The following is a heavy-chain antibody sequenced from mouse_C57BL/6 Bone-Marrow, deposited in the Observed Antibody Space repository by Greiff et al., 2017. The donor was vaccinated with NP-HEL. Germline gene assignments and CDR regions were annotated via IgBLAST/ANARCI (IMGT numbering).Heavy chain of an antibody. CDR3: ARESNSWFAY. J-gene: IGHJ3*01. V-gene: IGHV1-82*01. Sequence: VQGVESGPELVKPGASVKISCKASGYAFSSSWMNWVKQRPGKGLEWIGRIYPGDGDTNYNGKFKGKATLTADKSSSTAYMQLSSLTSEDSAVYFCARESNSWFAYWGQGTLVTVSA. CDR2: IYPGDGDT. D-gene: IGHD2-5*01. CDR1: GYAFSSSW.